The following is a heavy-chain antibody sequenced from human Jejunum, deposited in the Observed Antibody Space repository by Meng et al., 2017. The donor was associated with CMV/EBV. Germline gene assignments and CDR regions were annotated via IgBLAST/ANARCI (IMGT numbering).Heavy chain of an antibody. CDR3: ARAVLRFLEWDLSPHPYGMEV. V-gene: IGHV4-39*01. D-gene: IGHD3-3*01. CDR1: SYY. Sequence: SYYWGWIRQSPGKGLEWIGSIYYSGSTYYHPSLKSRVTISVDTSKNQFSLKLSSVTAADTAVYYCARAVLRFLEWDLSPHPYGMEVWGQGTTVTVSS. CDR2: IYYSGST. J-gene: IGHJ6*02.